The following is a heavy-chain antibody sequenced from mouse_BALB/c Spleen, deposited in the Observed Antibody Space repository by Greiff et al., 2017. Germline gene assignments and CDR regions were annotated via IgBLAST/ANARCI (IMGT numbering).Heavy chain of an antibody. V-gene: IGHV1-87*01. CDR3: ARRGYYDPFAY. CDR2: IYPGDGDT. CDR1: GYTFTSYW. Sequence: VKLMESGAELARPGASVKLSCKASGYTFTSYWMQWVKQRPGQGLEWIGAIYPGDGDTRYTQKFKGKATLTADKSSSTAYMQLSSLASEDSAVYYCARRGYYDPFAYWGQGTLVTVSA. D-gene: IGHD2-4*01. J-gene: IGHJ3*01.